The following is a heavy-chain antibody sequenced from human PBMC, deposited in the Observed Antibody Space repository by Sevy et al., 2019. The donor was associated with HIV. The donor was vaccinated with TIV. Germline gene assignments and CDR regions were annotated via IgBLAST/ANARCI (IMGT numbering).Heavy chain of an antibody. D-gene: IGHD3-10*01. Sequence: ASVKVSCKASGYTFTSYYMHWVRQAPGQGLEWMGIINPSGGSTSYAQKFQGRVTMTRDTSTSTVYMELSSLGSEDTAVYYCARPLSETITMVRGVITGNYYYGMDVWGQGTTVTVSS. J-gene: IGHJ6*02. CDR3: ARPLSETITMVRGVITGNYYYGMDV. CDR2: INPSGGST. V-gene: IGHV1-46*01. CDR1: GYTFTSYY.